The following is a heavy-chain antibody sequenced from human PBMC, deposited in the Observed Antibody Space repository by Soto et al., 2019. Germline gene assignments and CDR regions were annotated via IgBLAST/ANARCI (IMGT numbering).Heavy chain of an antibody. D-gene: IGHD2-2*01. CDR2: ISGSGGST. V-gene: IGHV3-23*01. Sequence: GRSPELTCASCGLRLSSNAMSWVRQDPGKVLEWVSAISGSGGSTYYADSVKGRFTISRDNSKNTLYLQMNSLRAEDTAVYYCAKDHCSSTSCYWFDPWGQGTLVPGFS. CDR1: GLRLSSNA. CDR3: AKDHCSSTSCYWFDP. J-gene: IGHJ5*02.